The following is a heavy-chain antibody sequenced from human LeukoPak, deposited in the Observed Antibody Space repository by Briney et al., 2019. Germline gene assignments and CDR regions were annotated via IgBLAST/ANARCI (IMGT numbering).Heavy chain of an antibody. V-gene: IGHV3-7*01. D-gene: IGHD3-3*02. CDR2: IKEDGSEK. CDR1: GFIFTDYW. CDR3: AKVSLLAEGVFY. J-gene: IGHJ4*02. Sequence: GGSLRLSCAASGFIFTDYWMYWVRQAPGRGLAWVANIKEDGSEKNYVDSVKGRFTISRDNAKNALYLQMNSLRAEDTAVYYCAKVSLLAEGVFYWGQGTLVTVSS.